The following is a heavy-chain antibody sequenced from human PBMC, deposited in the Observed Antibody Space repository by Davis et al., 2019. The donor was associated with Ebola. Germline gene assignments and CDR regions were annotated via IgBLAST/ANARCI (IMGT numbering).Heavy chain of an antibody. V-gene: IGHV3-30-3*01. CDR1: GFTFSNFA. J-gene: IGHJ6*02. Sequence: GESLKISCAASGFTFSNFAMHWVRQAPGKGLEWVALISYDGTKKYYADSMKGRFTISRDTSKNTLYLQVSSLRTEDTAVYYCARDAYGMDVWGQGTTVTVSS. CDR3: ARDAYGMDV. CDR2: ISYDGTKK.